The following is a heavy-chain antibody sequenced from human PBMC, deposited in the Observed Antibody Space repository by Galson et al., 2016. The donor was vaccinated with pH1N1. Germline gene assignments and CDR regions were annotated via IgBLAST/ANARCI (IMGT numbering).Heavy chain of an antibody. V-gene: IGHV2-5*01. CDR2: IYWNDDK. CDR3: AHSLYGDYVGWFDP. CDR1: GFSLSTSGVG. Sequence: PALVKPPQTLTLTCTFSGFSLSTSGVGVGWIRQPPGKALEWLALIYWNDDKRCSPSLKSRPTITKDTSKIQVVLTMTNMDPVDTATYYCAHSLYGDYVGWFDPWGQGTLVTVSS. D-gene: IGHD4-17*01. J-gene: IGHJ5*02.